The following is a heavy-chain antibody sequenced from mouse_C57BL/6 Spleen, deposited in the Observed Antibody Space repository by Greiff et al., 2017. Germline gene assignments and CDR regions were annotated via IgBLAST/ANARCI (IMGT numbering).Heavy chain of an antibody. J-gene: IGHJ2*01. D-gene: IGHD2-3*01. Sequence: EVMLVESEGGLVQPGSSMKLSCTASGFTFSDYYMAWVRQVPEKGLEWVANINYDGSSTYYLDSLKSRFIISRDNAKNILYLQMSSLKSEDTATYYCARDLFYYFDYWGQGTTLTVSS. CDR3: ARDLFYYFDY. CDR2: INYDGSST. V-gene: IGHV5-16*01. CDR1: GFTFSDYY.